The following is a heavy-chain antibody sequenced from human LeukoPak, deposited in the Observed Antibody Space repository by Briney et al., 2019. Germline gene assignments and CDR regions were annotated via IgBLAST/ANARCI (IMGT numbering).Heavy chain of an antibody. CDR1: GFSFSRYA. V-gene: IGHV3-23*01. CDR2: VNESGGRT. D-gene: IGHD5-12*01. J-gene: IGHJ4*02. CDR3: AKEGRPNSGGGFFDY. Sequence: GGSLRLSCAASGFSFSRYAMGWVRQAPGKGLEWVSTVNESGGRTYSADSVKGRFTMSRDNSRSTLYLQMNSLRAEDTAVYYCAKEGRPNSGGGFFDYWGQGTRVTVSS.